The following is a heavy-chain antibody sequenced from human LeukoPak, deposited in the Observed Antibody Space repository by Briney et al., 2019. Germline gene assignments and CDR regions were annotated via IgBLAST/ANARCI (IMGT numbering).Heavy chain of an antibody. CDR2: INPNSGGT. V-gene: IGHV1-2*02. J-gene: IGHJ6*02. CDR1: GYTFTGYY. Sequence: ASVKVSCKASGYTFTGYYMHWVRQAPGQGLEWMGWINPNSGGTNYAQKFQGRVTMTRDTSISTAYMELSRLRSDDTAVYYCARDLIVGVTYYYGLDVWGRGTTVTVSS. D-gene: IGHD1-26*01. CDR3: ARDLIVGVTYYYGLDV.